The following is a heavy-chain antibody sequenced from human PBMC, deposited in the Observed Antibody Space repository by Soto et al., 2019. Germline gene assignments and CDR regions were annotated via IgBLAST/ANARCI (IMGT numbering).Heavy chain of an antibody. D-gene: IGHD4-17*01. J-gene: IGHJ4*02. CDR1: GFTFSSYE. CDR2: ISSSGTGT. CDR3: VRDLHEPLAADALREAN. V-gene: IGHV3-48*03. Sequence: EMQLVQSGGGLVQPGGSLRLSCAASGFTFSSYEMHWVRQAPGKGLEWISYISSSGTGTYYADSVRGRFTMSRDNTKNSVSLQMYSLRAEDTAIYYCVRDLHEPLAADALREANWGQGTQVTVSS.